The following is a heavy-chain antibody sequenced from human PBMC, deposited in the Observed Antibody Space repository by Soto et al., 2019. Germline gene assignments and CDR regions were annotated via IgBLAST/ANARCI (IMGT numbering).Heavy chain of an antibody. J-gene: IGHJ3*02. Sequence: LRLSCSASGFTLSSFCMNWVRQAPGKGLEWLSSITTSSSAIYYADSVKGRFTISRDNAKNTLFLQMNSLRAEDTAVYYCAKLQTGHDSSAEFGIWGQGTMVTVSS. CDR2: ITTSSSAI. CDR1: GFTLSSFC. D-gene: IGHD3-22*01. V-gene: IGHV3-21*04. CDR3: AKLQTGHDSSAEFGI.